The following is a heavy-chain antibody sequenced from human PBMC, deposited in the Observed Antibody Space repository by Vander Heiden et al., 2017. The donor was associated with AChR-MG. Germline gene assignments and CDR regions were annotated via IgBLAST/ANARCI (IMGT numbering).Heavy chain of an antibody. CDR2: TSVGDIST. Sequence: EVQLLEVGGGLEQPGGSLLLACAAPGFTLSTYGMSWVHQAPGKGLEWVSTTSVGDISTSYAYSVMGRFIISRDNSKNTLYLQMSGLTDHDTAIYYCAKDSALTIDCYFALWGRGSLVTVSS. CDR1: GFTLSTYG. J-gene: IGHJ2*01. V-gene: IGHV3-23*01. CDR3: AKDSALTIDCYFAL. D-gene: IGHD3-9*01.